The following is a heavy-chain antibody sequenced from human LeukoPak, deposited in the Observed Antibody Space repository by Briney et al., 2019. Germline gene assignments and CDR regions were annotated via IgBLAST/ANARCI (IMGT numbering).Heavy chain of an antibody. CDR3: AKGIYSSGWSYFDY. V-gene: IGHV3-23*01. J-gene: IGHJ4*01. Sequence: GGSLRLACAASGFTFINAAISWGRQAPGKGLGWVSTLSGSGITPYYADSVKGRFTISRDNSTNTLYLQMSSLRAEDKAVYYCAKGIYSSGWSYFDYWGHGTLVTVSS. D-gene: IGHD6-19*01. CDR1: GFTFINAA. CDR2: LSGSGITP.